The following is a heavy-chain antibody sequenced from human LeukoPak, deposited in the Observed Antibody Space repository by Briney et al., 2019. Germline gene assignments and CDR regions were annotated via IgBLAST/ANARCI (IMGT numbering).Heavy chain of an antibody. Sequence: ASVKVSCKVSGYTLTELSMHWVRQAPGKGLEWMGGFDPEDGETIYAQKFQGRVTMTEDTSTDTAYMELSSLRSEDTAVYYCATGEHYGGSRRRYYFDYWGQGTLVTVSS. CDR1: GYTLTELS. J-gene: IGHJ4*02. D-gene: IGHD4-23*01. CDR2: FDPEDGET. V-gene: IGHV1-24*01. CDR3: ATGEHYGGSRRRYYFDY.